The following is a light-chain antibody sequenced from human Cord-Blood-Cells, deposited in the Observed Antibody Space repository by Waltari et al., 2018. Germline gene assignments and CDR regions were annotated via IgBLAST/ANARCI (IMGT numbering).Light chain of an antibody. CDR3: QQYDNLPLT. V-gene: IGKV1-33*01. CDR2: DAS. J-gene: IGKJ4*01. Sequence: DIQMTQYPSSLSASVADRVTITCQASQDISNYLNWYQQKPGKAPKLLIYDASNLETGVPSRFSGSGSGTDFTFTISSLQPEDIATYYCQQYDNLPLTFGGGTKVEIK. CDR1: QDISNY.